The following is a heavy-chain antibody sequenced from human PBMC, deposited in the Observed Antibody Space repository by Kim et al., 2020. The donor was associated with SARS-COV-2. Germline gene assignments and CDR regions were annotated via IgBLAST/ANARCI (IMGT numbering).Heavy chain of an antibody. D-gene: IGHD3-16*01. CDR1: GLPFEIYW. J-gene: IGHJ4*02. CDR3: ARDWGDD. Sequence: GGSLRLSCAASGLPFEIYWMAWVRQAPGKGPEWVAYIRYDGHEIYYADSVKGRFTISRDNAKNSLYLQMNNLRVEDTAIYYCARDWGDDWGKGTLVTVSS. V-gene: IGHV3-7*01. CDR2: IRYDGHEI.